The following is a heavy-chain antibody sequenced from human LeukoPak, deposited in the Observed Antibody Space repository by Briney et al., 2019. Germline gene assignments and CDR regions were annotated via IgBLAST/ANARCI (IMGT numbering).Heavy chain of an antibody. V-gene: IGHV1-18*01. J-gene: IGHJ5*02. CDR2: IGAFSGNT. CDR3: ARVSDPQLRYFDWSLNNWFDP. CDR1: GYTFTSFG. D-gene: IGHD3-9*01. Sequence: GASVKVSCKASGYTFTSFGICWVRQAPGQGLECLGWIGAFSGNTNYAQKFQGRVTITADEFTSTVYMELSSLRSEDTAVYYCARVSDPQLRYFDWSLNNWFDPWGQGTLVTVSS.